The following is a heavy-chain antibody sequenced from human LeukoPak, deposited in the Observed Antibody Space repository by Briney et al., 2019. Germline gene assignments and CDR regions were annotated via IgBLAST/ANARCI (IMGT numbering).Heavy chain of an antibody. V-gene: IGHV3-30*02. CDR3: AKDRRCSSTSCPNDY. D-gene: IGHD2-2*01. CDR1: GFTFSSHG. CDR2: IRYDGSNK. J-gene: IGHJ4*02. Sequence: GGSLRLSCAASGFTFSSHGMHWVRQAPGKGLEWVAFIRYDGSNKYYADSVKGRFTISRDNSKNTLYLQMNSLRAEDTAVYYCAKDRRCSSTSCPNDYWGQGTLVTVSS.